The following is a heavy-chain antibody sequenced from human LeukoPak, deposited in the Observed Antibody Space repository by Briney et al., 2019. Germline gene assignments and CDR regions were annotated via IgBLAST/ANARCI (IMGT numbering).Heavy chain of an antibody. CDR2: IYSGGTTK. Sequence: GGSLRLSCAASGFTFSSYGMHWVRQAPGKGLEWVAIIYSGGTTKYYAESVKDRFTITRDDSKDTLYLQMNSLRAEDTAVYYCVVILVPGGVWHFDLWGRGTLVTVSS. CDR1: GFTFSSYG. D-gene: IGHD2-2*01. CDR3: VVILVPGGVWHFDL. J-gene: IGHJ2*01. V-gene: IGHV3-33*03.